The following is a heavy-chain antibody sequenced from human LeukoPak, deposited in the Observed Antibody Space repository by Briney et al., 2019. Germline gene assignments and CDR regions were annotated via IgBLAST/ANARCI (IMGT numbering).Heavy chain of an antibody. D-gene: IGHD3-22*01. CDR2: IYYSGST. J-gene: IGHJ4*02. V-gene: IGHV4-39*07. CDR3: ARATYDSSGYSPYYFDY. Sequence: SETLSLTCTVSGGSISSSSYYWGWIRQPPGKGLEWIGSIYYSGSTYYNPSLKSRVTISVDTSKNQFSLKLSSVTAADTAVYYCARATYDSSGYSPYYFDYWGQGTLVTVSS. CDR1: GGSISSSSYY.